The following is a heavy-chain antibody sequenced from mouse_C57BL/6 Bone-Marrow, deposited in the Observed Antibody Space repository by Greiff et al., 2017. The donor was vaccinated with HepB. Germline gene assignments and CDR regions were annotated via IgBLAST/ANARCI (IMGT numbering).Heavy chain of an antibody. D-gene: IGHD1-1*01. CDR3: ARTPHYYGSSPWYFDV. J-gene: IGHJ1*03. Sequence: VQLQESGAELVKPGASVKLSCKASGYTFTSYWMQWVKQRPGQGLEWIGEIDPSDSYTNYNQKFKGKATLTVDTSSSTAYMQLSSLTSEDSAVYYCARTPHYYGSSPWYFDVWGTGTTVTVSS. V-gene: IGHV1-50*01. CDR2: IDPSDSYT. CDR1: GYTFTSYW.